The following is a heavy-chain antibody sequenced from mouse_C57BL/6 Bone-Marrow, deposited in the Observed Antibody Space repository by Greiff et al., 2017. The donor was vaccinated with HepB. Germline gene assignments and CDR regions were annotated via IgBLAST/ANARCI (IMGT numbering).Heavy chain of an antibody. CDR3: TRDRLRTGFAY. Sequence: DVMLVESGEGLVKPGGSLKLSCAASGFTFSSYAMSWVRQTPEKRLEWVAYISSGGDYIYYADTVKGRFTISRDNARNTLYLQMSSLKSEDTAMYYCTRDRLRTGFAYWGQGTLVTVSA. CDR1: GFTFSSYA. V-gene: IGHV5-9-1*02. CDR2: ISSGGDYI. D-gene: IGHD3-2*02. J-gene: IGHJ3*01.